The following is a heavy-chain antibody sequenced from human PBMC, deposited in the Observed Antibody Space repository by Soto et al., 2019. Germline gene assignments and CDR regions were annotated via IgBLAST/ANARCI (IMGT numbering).Heavy chain of an antibody. CDR1: GFTFRNYA. CDR3: AKGTRTIPFDH. CDR2: ISGSGDTT. V-gene: IGHV3-23*01. D-gene: IGHD1-1*01. J-gene: IGHJ4*02. Sequence: PGGSLRLSCAASGFTFRNYAMSWVRQAPGKGLEWVSSISGSGDTTYYADSEKGRFTISRDNVKNTLYLQMNSLRADDTAVFYCAKGTRTIPFDHWGQGTLVTVSS.